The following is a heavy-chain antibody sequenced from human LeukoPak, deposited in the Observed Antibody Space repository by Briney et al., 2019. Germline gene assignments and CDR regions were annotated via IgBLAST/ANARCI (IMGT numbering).Heavy chain of an antibody. CDR2: INPKSGGT. CDR1: GYTFTSYY. Sequence: GASVQVSCKASGYTFTSYYMHWVRQAPGQGLEWMGWINPKSGGTKYAQKFQGRVTMTRDTSISTAYMELSRLRYDDTAVYYCARSPVAGTFDYWGQGTLVTVSS. CDR3: ARSPVAGTFDY. J-gene: IGHJ4*02. D-gene: IGHD6-19*01. V-gene: IGHV1-2*02.